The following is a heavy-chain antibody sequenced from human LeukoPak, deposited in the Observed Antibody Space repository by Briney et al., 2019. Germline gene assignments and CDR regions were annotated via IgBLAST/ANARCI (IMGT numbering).Heavy chain of an antibody. Sequence: GGSLRLSCAASGFTFSSYSMNWVRQAPGKGLEWVSSISSSSSYIYYADSVKGRFTISRDNAKNSLHLQMNSLRAEDTAVYYCARAPSYYYDSSGYSHFDYWGQGTLVTVSS. CDR2: ISSSSSYI. CDR3: ARAPSYYYDSSGYSHFDY. J-gene: IGHJ4*02. D-gene: IGHD3-22*01. CDR1: GFTFSSYS. V-gene: IGHV3-21*01.